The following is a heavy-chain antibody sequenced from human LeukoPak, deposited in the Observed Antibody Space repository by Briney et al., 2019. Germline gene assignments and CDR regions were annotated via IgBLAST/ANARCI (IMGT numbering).Heavy chain of an antibody. CDR3: ARDRNVVVPAAISGMDV. CDR1: GFTFSSYS. Sequence: GGSLRLSCAASGFTFSSYSMNWVRQAPGKGLEWVSSISSSSSYIYYADSVKGRFTISRDNAKNSPYLQMNSLRAEDTAVYYCARDRNVVVPAAISGMDVWGQGTTVTVSS. J-gene: IGHJ6*02. V-gene: IGHV3-21*01. CDR2: ISSSSSYI. D-gene: IGHD2-2*01.